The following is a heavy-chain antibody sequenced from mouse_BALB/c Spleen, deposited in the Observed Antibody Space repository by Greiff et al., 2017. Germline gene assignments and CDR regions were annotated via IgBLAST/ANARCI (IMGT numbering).Heavy chain of an antibody. V-gene: IGHV5-17*02. CDR1: GFTFSSFG. Sequence: EVQRVESGGGLVQPGGSRKLSCAASGFTFSSFGMHWVRQAPEKGLEWVAYISSGSSTIYYADTVKGRFTISRDNPKNTLFLQMTSLRSEDTAMYYCARSLFAGTHAMDYWGQGTSVTVSS. CDR2: ISSGSSTI. CDR3: ARSLFAGTHAMDY. J-gene: IGHJ4*01. D-gene: IGHD3-1*01.